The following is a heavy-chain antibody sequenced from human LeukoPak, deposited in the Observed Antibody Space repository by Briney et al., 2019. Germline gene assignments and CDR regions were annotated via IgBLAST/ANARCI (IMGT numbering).Heavy chain of an antibody. CDR2: IYHSGRT. CDR3: ARGPLASDYYGSGSYRQPFDY. D-gene: IGHD3-10*01. V-gene: IGHV4-38-2*02. J-gene: IGHJ4*02. Sequence: PSETLSLTCTVSGYSISSGYYWGWIRQPPGKGLEWIGSIYHSGRTFYNPSLKSRVTISVDTSKNQFSLKLTSVTAADTAVYYCARGPLASDYYGSGSYRQPFDYWGQGTLVTVSS. CDR1: GYSISSGYY.